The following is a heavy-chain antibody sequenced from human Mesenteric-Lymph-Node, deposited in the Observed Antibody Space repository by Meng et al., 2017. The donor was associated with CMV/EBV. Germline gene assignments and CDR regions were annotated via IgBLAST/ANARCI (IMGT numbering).Heavy chain of an antibody. CDR3: GKDIVGTWGMDV. V-gene: IGHV3-30*02. J-gene: IGHJ6*02. CDR2: IRYDGSNK. Sequence: GESLKISCAASGFTFSSYGMHWVRQAPGKGLEWVAFIRYDGSNKYYADSVKGRFTISRDNSKNTLYLQMNSLRVEDTAVYYCGKDIVGTWGMDVWGQGTTVTVSS. CDR1: GFTFSSYG. D-gene: IGHD5-12*01.